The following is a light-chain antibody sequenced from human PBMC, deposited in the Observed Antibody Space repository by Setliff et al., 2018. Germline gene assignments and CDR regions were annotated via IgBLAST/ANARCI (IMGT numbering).Light chain of an antibody. CDR1: SSDVGGYNY. CDR3: NSYTSSSTYV. CDR2: DVS. J-gene: IGLJ1*01. V-gene: IGLV2-14*01. Sequence: QSALAQPASVSGSPGQSITISCTGTSSDVGGYNYVSWYQQHPGKAPKLTIYDVSKRPSGVSNRFSGSKSGNTASLTISGLQAEDEADYYCNSYTSSSTYVFGTGTKVTVL.